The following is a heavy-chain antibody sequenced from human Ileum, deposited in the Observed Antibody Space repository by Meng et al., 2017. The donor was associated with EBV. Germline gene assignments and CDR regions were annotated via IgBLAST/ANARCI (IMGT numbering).Heavy chain of an antibody. CDR1: GGSISSSNW. J-gene: IGHJ4*02. V-gene: IGHV4-4*02. D-gene: IGHD6-19*01. CDR3: ARVGQWLPIDY. Sequence: QVHLQEAGPGPVKPSGTLSLTCAVSGGSISSSNWWSWVRQPPGKGLEWIGEIYHSGSTNYNPSLKSRVTMSVDKSKNQFSLNLSSVTAADTAVYYCARVGQWLPIDYWGQGTLVTVSS. CDR2: IYHSGST.